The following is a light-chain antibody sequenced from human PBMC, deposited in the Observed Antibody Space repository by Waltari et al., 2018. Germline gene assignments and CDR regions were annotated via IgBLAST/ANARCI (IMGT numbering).Light chain of an antibody. CDR1: QSLLYNADNKTF. CDR3: RQYHSPPLT. V-gene: IGKV4-1*01. CDR2: WAS. J-gene: IGKJ4*01. Sequence: DIVMTQSPDSLAVSLGERATINCKSSQSLLYNADNKTFLAWYQQKPGQPPKLLIYWASTRKSGVPGRFSGGGSGTDFRLTISSLQAEDVAVYYCRQYHSPPLTFGGGTRVEI.